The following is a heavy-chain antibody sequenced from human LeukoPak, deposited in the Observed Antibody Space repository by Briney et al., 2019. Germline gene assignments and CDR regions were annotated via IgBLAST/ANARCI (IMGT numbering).Heavy chain of an antibody. CDR3: ARDGSSGWYSFDY. V-gene: IGHV3-30-3*01. CDR1: GLTFSGYA. CDR2: ISYDGSNK. J-gene: IGHJ4*02. D-gene: IGHD6-19*01. Sequence: GRSLRLSCAASGLTFSGYAMHWVRQAPGKGLEWVALISYDGSNKYYADSVNGRFTISRDNSKNTLYLQMNSLRAEDTAVYYCARDGSSGWYSFDYWGQGTLVTVSP.